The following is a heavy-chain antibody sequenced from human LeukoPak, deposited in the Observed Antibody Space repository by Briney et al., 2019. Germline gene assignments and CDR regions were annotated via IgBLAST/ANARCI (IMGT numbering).Heavy chain of an antibody. D-gene: IGHD3-22*01. V-gene: IGHV3-30-3*01. CDR1: GFTFSKYW. J-gene: IGHJ6*01. CDR3: GRATPPQWLSGVXXYSGMDV. Sequence: PGGSLRLSCAASGFTFSKYWMHWVRHAPGKGLEWVAVISYDGSNKYYADSVKGRFTISRDNSKNTLYLQMNSLRAEDTAVYYCGRATPPQWLSGVXXYSGMDV. CDR2: ISYDGSNK.